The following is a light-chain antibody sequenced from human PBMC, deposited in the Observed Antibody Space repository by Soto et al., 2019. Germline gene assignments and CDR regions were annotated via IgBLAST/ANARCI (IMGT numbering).Light chain of an antibody. CDR2: GAS. V-gene: IGKV3-20*01. J-gene: IGKJ1*01. Sequence: EIVLTQSPGTLSLSPGERATLSCRASQSVSSSYLAWYQQKPGQAPRLLIYGASTRATDMPGRFSGSGSGTEFTLTISSLEPEDFATYYCQQYGSSPWTFGPGTKVDIK. CDR1: QSVSSSY. CDR3: QQYGSSPWT.